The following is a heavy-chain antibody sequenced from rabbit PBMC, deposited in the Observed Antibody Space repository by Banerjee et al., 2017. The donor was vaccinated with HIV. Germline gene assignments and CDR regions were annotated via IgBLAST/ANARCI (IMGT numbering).Heavy chain of an antibody. V-gene: IGHV1S45*01. CDR1: GFDFSYYG. J-gene: IGHJ4*01. Sequence: QEQLVESGGGLVQPGGSLKLSCKASGFDFSYYGISWVRQAPGKGLERIACIDTGSSGSTYYARWAKGRFTISRTSSTTVTLQMTSLTAADTATYFCARDAGSTYYLWDYFNLWGPGTLVTVS. CDR2: IDTGSSGST. D-gene: IGHD8-1*01. CDR3: ARDAGSTYYLWDYFNL.